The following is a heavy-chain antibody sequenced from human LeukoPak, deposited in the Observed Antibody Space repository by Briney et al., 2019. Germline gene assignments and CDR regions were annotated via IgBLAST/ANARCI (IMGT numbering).Heavy chain of an antibody. V-gene: IGHV3-30*04. CDR3: ARAGHRVSGSFDI. CDR1: RFTFSSYA. D-gene: IGHD6-13*01. CDR2: ISYDGSNK. J-gene: IGHJ3*02. Sequence: GGSLRLSCAASRFTFSSYAMHWVRQAPGKGLEWVAVISYDGSNKYYADSVKGRFTISRDNSKNTLYLQMNSLRAEDTAVYYCARAGHRVSGSFDIWGQGTMVTVSS.